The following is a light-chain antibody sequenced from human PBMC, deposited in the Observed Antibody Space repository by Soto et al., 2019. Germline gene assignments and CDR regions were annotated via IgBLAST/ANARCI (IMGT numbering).Light chain of an antibody. J-gene: IGKJ5*01. CDR3: QQYDYLIT. CDR2: DTF. V-gene: IGKV3-20*01. Sequence: EIVLTQSPGTLSLSPGERATLSCRASQSLYSNYLAWHQQKPGQAPRLLIYDTFSRATGIPDRFSGSGSGTDFTLTISRLEPEDFAVYFCQQYDYLITFGQGTRLEIK. CDR1: QSLYSNY.